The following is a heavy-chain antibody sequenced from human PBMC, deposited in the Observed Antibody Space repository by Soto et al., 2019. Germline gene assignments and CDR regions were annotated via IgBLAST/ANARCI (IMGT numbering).Heavy chain of an antibody. V-gene: IGHV4-39*01. Sequence: QLQLQESGPGLVKPSETLSLTCTVSGASISSSNYYWGWIRQSPGKGLEWIGSIYYSGKTYYNPSLKSRVTISVDTSKNQFSLKLNSVTAADTTVYYCARSSIKLNDAFDIWGQGTIVTVSS. CDR1: GASISSSNYY. CDR2: IYYSGKT. J-gene: IGHJ3*02. CDR3: ARSSIKLNDAFDI.